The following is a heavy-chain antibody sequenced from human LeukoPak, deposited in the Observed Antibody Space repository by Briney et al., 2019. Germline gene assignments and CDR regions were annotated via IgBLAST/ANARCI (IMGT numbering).Heavy chain of an antibody. Sequence: EGSLRLSCAASGFTFSSYAMHWVRQAPGKGLEWVAVISYDGSNKYYADSVRGRFTISRDNSKNMLYLQMSSLRVEDTAVYYCAKFPPFGFSTDWANRSFKTPGCFDPWGQGTLVTVTS. CDR1: GFTFSSYA. D-gene: IGHD6-19*01. V-gene: IGHV3-30*04. J-gene: IGHJ5*02. CDR3: AKFPPFGFSTDWANRSFKTPGCFDP. CDR2: ISYDGSNK.